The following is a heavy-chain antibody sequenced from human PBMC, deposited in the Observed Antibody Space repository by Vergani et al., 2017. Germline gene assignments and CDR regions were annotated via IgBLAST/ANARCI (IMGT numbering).Heavy chain of an antibody. Sequence: EVQLLESGGGLVQPGGSLRLTCAASGFTFSSAWMSWVRQAPGKGLEWVARIRPKTDGETTDYAAPVKGRFTISRDDSKNTLYLQMNSLKTEDTAVYYCATLPLQTQQQVTSWGQGTLVTVSS. V-gene: IGHV3-15*01. CDR2: IRPKTDGETT. CDR1: GFTFSSAW. D-gene: IGHD6-13*01. CDR3: ATLPLQTQQQVTS. J-gene: IGHJ5*02.